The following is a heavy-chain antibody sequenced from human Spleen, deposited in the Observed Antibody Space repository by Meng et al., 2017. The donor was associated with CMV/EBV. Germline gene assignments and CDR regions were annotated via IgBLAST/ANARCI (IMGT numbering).Heavy chain of an antibody. CDR1: GFNFRSAW. J-gene: IGHJ4*02. Sequence: GESLKISCAASGFNFRSAWMTWVRQAPGKGLEWVGRIKSKSDGETIDYGGSVKGRFTISRDDSKSTMYLQMNNLKTEDTAVYYCSTDPYWGQGTLVTAPQ. CDR2: IKSKSDGETI. V-gene: IGHV3-15*01. CDR3: STDPY.